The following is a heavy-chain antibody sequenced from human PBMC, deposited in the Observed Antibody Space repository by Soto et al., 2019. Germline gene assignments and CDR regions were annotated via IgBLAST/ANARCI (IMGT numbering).Heavy chain of an antibody. CDR2: IYYSGST. CDR1: GGSISSYY. D-gene: IGHD3-9*01. CDR3: ARAGKIIRLRRHNWFDP. J-gene: IGHJ5*02. Sequence: SETLSLTCTVSGGSISSYYWSWIRQPPGKGLEWIGYIYYSGSTNYNPSLKSRVTISVDTSKNQFSLKLSSVTAADTAVYYCARAGKIIRLRRHNWFDPWGQGTLVTVSS. V-gene: IGHV4-59*01.